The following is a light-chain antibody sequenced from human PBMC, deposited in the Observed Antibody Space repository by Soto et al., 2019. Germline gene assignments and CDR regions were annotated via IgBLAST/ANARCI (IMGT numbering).Light chain of an antibody. V-gene: IGLV1-44*01. Sequence: QSVLTQPPSASETPGPRVTISGSGSSSNIGSYTVNWYQQLPGAAPKLLIYSNNQRPSGVPDRFSGSKSGTSASLAISGLQSEDEADYYCASWDYSLNAVVFGGGTKVTVL. CDR2: SNN. J-gene: IGLJ2*01. CDR1: SSNIGSYT. CDR3: ASWDYSLNAVV.